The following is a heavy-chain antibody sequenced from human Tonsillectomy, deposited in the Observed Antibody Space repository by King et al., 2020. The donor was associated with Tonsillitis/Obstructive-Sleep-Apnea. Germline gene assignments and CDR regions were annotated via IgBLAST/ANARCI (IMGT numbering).Heavy chain of an antibody. CDR2: IKRKTDGGTT. CDR1: GFTFSTAW. J-gene: IGHJ4*02. Sequence: VQLVESGGGLVKPGGSLRLSCAASGFTFSTAWMSWVRQAPGKGLEWVGRIKRKTDGGTTDDAAPVKGRFTISRDDSQNTLYLQMNNLKTEDTAIYYCTALTTGSSSRFDNWGQGTLVTVSS. V-gene: IGHV3-15*01. CDR3: TALTTGSSSRFDN. D-gene: IGHD6-6*01.